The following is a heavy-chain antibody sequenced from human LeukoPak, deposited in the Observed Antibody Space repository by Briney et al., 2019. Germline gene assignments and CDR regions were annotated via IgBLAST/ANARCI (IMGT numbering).Heavy chain of an antibody. Sequence: GESLKISCKGSGYSFTSYWISWVRQMTGKGLEWMGIIYPGDSDTRYSPSFQGQVTISADKSISTAYLQWSSLKASDTAMYYCAREGVGATNGMDVWGQGTTVTVSS. CDR1: GYSFTSYW. V-gene: IGHV5-51*01. CDR2: IYPGDSDT. J-gene: IGHJ6*02. D-gene: IGHD1-26*01. CDR3: AREGVGATNGMDV.